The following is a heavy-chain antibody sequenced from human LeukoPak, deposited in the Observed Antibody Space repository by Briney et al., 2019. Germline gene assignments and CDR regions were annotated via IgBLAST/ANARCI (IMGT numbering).Heavy chain of an antibody. CDR1: GVSISSYY. Sequence: TSETLSLTCTVSGVSISSYYWSWIRQPPGKGLEWIGYIYYSGSTNYNPSLKSRVTISVDTSKNQFSLKLSSVTAADTAVYYCVATAAGPFYFDNWGQGTLVTVSS. D-gene: IGHD6-13*01. CDR3: VATAAGPFYFDN. V-gene: IGHV4-59*08. J-gene: IGHJ4*02. CDR2: IYYSGST.